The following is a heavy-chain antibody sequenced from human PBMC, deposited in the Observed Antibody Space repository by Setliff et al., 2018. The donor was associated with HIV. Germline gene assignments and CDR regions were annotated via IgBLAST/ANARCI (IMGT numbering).Heavy chain of an antibody. CDR1: GGSISRGSYH. V-gene: IGHV4-61*09. CDR3: ARDLTFGVILDAFDI. CDR2: IYTSGST. D-gene: IGHD3-3*01. J-gene: IGHJ3*02. Sequence: KPSETLSLTCSVSGGSISRGSYHWSWLRQTAGKGLEWIGHIYTSGSTNYNPSLKSRVTISIETSKNQFSLKLTSVTAADTAVYYYARDLTFGVILDAFDIWGQGTLVTVSS.